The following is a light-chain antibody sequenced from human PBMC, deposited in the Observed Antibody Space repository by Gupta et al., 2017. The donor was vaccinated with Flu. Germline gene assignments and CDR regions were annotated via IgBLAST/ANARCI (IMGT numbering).Light chain of an antibody. CDR3: QQDDSSPLT. CDR2: GAS. V-gene: IGKV3-20*01. J-gene: IGKJ4*01. Sequence: GTLSLSPGERAILSCGASQNVGRDYLAWYQQKPGLAPRLIIHGASNRATGIPDRFSGSGSGTDFTLTISRLEPEDSAVYSCQQDDSSPLTFGGGTKVEI. CDR1: QNVGRDY.